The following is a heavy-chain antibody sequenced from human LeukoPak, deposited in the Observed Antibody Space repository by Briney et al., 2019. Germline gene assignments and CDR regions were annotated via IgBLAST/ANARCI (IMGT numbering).Heavy chain of an antibody. CDR1: GFTFSLYG. D-gene: IGHD3-22*01. V-gene: IGHV3-30*02. J-gene: IGHJ4*02. Sequence: GGSLRLSCAASGFTFSLYGMHWVRQAPGKGLEWVAFIRIDGSNRFYADSVKGRFTISRDNSKNTLYLQMNSLRAEDTAVYYCAKDPRLTYYYDSSGLTNLNYWGQGTLVTVSS. CDR2: IRIDGSNR. CDR3: AKDPRLTYYYDSSGLTNLNY.